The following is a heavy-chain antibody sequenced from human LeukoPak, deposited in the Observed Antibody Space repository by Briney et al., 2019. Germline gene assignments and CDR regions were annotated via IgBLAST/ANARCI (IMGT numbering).Heavy chain of an antibody. Sequence: GSLRLSCAASGFTFSSFSMNWVRQTPGKGLEWVSSITTSSNYIYYAESVKGRLTISRDNAKNSLYLQMNSLRAEDTGVYYCARDGDLFDYWGQGTLVTVSS. D-gene: IGHD3-10*01. CDR2: ITTSSNYI. J-gene: IGHJ4*02. V-gene: IGHV3-21*01. CDR1: GFTFSSFS. CDR3: ARDGDLFDY.